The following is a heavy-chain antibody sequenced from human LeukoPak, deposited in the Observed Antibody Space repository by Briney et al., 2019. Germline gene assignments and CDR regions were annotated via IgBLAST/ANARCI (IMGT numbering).Heavy chain of an antibody. CDR3: ARDLHRAYSSSWDYYYGMDV. J-gene: IGHJ6*02. CDR1: GYTFTSYG. V-gene: IGHV1-18*01. CDR2: ISAYNGNT. Sequence: AASVKVSCKASGYTFTSYGISWVRQAPGQGLEWMGWISAYNGNTNYAQKLQGRVTMTTDTSTSTAYMELRSLRSDDTAVYYCARDLHRAYSSSWDYYYGMDVWGQGTTVTVSS. D-gene: IGHD6-13*01.